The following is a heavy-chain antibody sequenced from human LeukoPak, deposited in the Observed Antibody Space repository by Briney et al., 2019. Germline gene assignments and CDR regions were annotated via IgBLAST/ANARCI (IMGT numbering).Heavy chain of an antibody. D-gene: IGHD3-22*01. J-gene: IGHJ4*02. V-gene: IGHV1-2*06. Sequence: ASVKVSCKASEYTFTDSYIHWVRQAPGQGLEWMGRINPNSGGTNYAQKFQGRVTMTRDTSISTAYMELSRLRSDDTAVYYCARDYYYDSSGYGYWGQGTLVTVSS. CDR3: ARDYYYDSSGYGY. CDR2: INPNSGGT. CDR1: EYTFTDSY.